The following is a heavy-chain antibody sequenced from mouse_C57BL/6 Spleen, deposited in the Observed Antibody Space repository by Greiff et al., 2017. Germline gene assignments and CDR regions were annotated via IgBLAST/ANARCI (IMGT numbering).Heavy chain of an antibody. D-gene: IGHD1-1*01. CDR1: GYTFTSYW. CDR3: ARGFYSYYFDY. J-gene: IGHJ2*01. CDR2: IDPSDSYT. Sequence: QVQLQQPGAELVKPGASVKLSCKASGYTFTSYWMQWVKQRPGQGLEWIGEIDPSDSYTNYNQKFKGKATLTVDTSSSTAYMQLSSLTSEDSAVYYCARGFYSYYFDYGGQGTTRTVSS. V-gene: IGHV1-50*01.